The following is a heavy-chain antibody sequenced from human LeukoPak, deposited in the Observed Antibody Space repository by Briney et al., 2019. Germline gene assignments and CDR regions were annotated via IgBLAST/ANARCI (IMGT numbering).Heavy chain of an antibody. CDR1: GYTFTSNY. CDR3: AKDQEGFGY. CDR2: IYPRDGST. V-gene: IGHV1-46*01. Sequence: ASVTVSFKASGYTFTSNYIHWVRQAPGQGLEWMGMIYPRDGSTSYAQKFQGRVTVTRDTSTSTVHMELSGLRSEDTAVYYCAKDQEGFGYWGQGTLVTVSS. J-gene: IGHJ4*02.